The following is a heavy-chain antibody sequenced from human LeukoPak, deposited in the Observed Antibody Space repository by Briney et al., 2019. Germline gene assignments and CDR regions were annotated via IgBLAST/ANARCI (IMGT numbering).Heavy chain of an antibody. CDR1: GFTFSSYT. CDR3: ARDGLHTAHFDY. CDR2: VSGSSNI. V-gene: IGHV3-48*02. D-gene: IGHD5-18*01. Sequence: GGSLRLSCAASGFTFSSYTMNWVRQAPGKGLEWVSTVSGSSNIHYSDSVKGRFTISRDNARNSLYLQMNSLRDEDTAVYYCARDGLHTAHFDYWGAGNLVTVSS. J-gene: IGHJ4*02.